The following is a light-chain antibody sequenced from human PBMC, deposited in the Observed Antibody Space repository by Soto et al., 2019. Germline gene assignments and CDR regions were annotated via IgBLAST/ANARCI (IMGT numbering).Light chain of an antibody. CDR2: KAS. Sequence: DVQMTQSPSPLAASLASRGTITCLASQSISSWLAWYQQKPGKAPKLLIYKASSLESGVPSRFSGSGSGTEFTLTISSLQSEDFAGYYCQQYNNRPLTFGGGTKVDIK. V-gene: IGKV1-5*03. CDR1: QSISSW. CDR3: QQYNNRPLT. J-gene: IGKJ4*01.